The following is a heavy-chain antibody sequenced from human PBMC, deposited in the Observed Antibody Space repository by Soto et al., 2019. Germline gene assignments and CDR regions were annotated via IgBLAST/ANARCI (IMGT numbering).Heavy chain of an antibody. V-gene: IGHV3-21*01. Sequence: GGSLRLSCAASGFTFSSYSMNWVRQAPGKGLEWVSSISSSSSYIYYADSVKGRFTISRDNAKNSLYLQMNSLRAEDTAAYYCAINYDFWSGYYLLETHDAFDIWGQGTMVNVSS. CDR2: ISSSSSYI. D-gene: IGHD3-3*01. CDR3: AINYDFWSGYYLLETHDAFDI. CDR1: GFTFSSYS. J-gene: IGHJ3*02.